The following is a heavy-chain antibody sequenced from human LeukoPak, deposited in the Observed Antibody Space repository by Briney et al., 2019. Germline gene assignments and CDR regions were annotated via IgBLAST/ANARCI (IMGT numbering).Heavy chain of an antibody. J-gene: IGHJ4*02. Sequence: GGSLRLSCAASGFTFSSYWMHWVRQAPGKGLVWVSRINSDGSSTSYADSVKGRFTISRDNAKNSLFLQMNSLRAEDTAVYYCARDRYRTSLFDYWGQGTLVTVSS. CDR1: GFTFSSYW. CDR3: ARDRYRTSLFDY. CDR2: INSDGSST. D-gene: IGHD6-6*01. V-gene: IGHV3-74*01.